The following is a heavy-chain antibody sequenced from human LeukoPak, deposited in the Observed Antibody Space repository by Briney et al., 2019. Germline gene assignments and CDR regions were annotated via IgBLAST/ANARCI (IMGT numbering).Heavy chain of an antibody. J-gene: IGHJ4*02. CDR1: GGSISSGGFY. V-gene: IGHV4-30-2*06. CDR2: IYHAGST. CDR3: ARGYYDSSGYNY. Sequence: ASETLSLTCTVSGGSISSGGFYWGWIRQSPGKGLEWIGYIYHAGSTYYNPSLKSRVTISVDTSKDQFSLKLSSVTAADTAVYYCARGYYDSSGYNYWGQGTLVTVSS. D-gene: IGHD3-22*01.